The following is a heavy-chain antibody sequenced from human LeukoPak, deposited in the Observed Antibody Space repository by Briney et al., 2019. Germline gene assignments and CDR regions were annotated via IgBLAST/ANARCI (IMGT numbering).Heavy chain of an antibody. Sequence: GGSLRLSCAASGLTFSFYGMHWVRQAPGKGLERVAFIRKDGSNQFYADSVKGRFTISRDNSKNTVYLQMNSLRPEDTALYHCAKDITESGSYDFDYWGQGILVTVSS. CDR1: GLTFSFYG. V-gene: IGHV3-30*02. J-gene: IGHJ4*02. CDR3: AKDITESGSYDFDY. CDR2: IRKDGSNQ. D-gene: IGHD1-26*01.